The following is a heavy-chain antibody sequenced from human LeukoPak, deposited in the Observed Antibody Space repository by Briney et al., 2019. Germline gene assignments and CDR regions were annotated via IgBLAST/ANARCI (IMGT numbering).Heavy chain of an antibody. CDR1: GGSIISSSYY. CDR3: ARVNYGYFDY. CDR2: IYYSGST. V-gene: IGHV4-39*07. Sequence: SETLSLTCTVSGGSIISSSYYWGWIRQPPGKGLEWIGSIYYSGSTYYNPSLKSRVTISVDTSKNQFSLKLSSVTAADTAVYYCARVNYGYFDYWGQGTLVTVSS. D-gene: IGHD4-17*01. J-gene: IGHJ4*02.